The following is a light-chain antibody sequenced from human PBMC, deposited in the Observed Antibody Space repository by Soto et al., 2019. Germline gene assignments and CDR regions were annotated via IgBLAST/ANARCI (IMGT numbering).Light chain of an antibody. CDR3: QSYDDSLSCSV. CDR2: GNT. Sequence: QSVLTQPPSVSGAPGQRVTISCTGSSSNIGAGYDVHWYQQLPGTAPKLLIYGNTNRLSGVPDRFSGSKSDTSASLAITGLPAEDGAEYYCQSYDDSLSCSVFGGGTKLTVL. V-gene: IGLV1-40*01. CDR1: SSNIGAGYD. J-gene: IGLJ3*02.